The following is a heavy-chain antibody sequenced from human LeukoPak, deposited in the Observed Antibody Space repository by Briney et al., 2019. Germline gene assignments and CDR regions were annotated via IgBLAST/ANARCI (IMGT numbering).Heavy chain of an antibody. CDR3: ARDQGSLGYFDL. CDR2: ISKSGSTI. Sequence: GGSLRLSCAASGFTFSGYSMNWVRQAPRKGLEWVSYISKSGSTIYYADSVKGRFTISRDNSKNTLYLQMNSLRAEDTAVYYCARDQGSLGYFDLWGRGTLVTVSS. V-gene: IGHV3-48*01. J-gene: IGHJ2*01. CDR1: GFTFSGYS.